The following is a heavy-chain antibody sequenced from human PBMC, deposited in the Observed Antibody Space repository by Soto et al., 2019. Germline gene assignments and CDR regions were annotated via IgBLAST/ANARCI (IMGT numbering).Heavy chain of an antibody. CDR2: IRSKANSYAT. Sequence: GGSLRLSCAASGFTFSGSAMHWVRQASGKGLEWVGRIRSKANSYATAYAASVKGRFTISRDDSKNTAYLQMNSLKTEDTAVYYCTRPRLTYNWNYNGMDVWGQGTTVTVSS. CDR1: GFTFSGSA. J-gene: IGHJ6*02. CDR3: TRPRLTYNWNYNGMDV. D-gene: IGHD1-20*01. V-gene: IGHV3-73*01.